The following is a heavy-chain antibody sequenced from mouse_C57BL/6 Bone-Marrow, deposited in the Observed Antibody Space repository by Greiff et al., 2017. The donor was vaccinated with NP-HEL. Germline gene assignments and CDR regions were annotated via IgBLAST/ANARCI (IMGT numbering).Heavy chain of an antibody. CDR2: INPSTGGT. J-gene: IGHJ4*01. Sequence: EVQLQQSGPELVKPGASVKISCKASGYSFTGYYMNWVKQSPEKSLEWIGEINPSTGGTTYNQKFKAKATLTVDKSSSTAYMQLKSLTSEDSAVYYCARPNYLSAMDYWGQGTSVTVSS. CDR1: GYSFTGYY. CDR3: ARPNYLSAMDY. V-gene: IGHV1-42*01. D-gene: IGHD1-1*02.